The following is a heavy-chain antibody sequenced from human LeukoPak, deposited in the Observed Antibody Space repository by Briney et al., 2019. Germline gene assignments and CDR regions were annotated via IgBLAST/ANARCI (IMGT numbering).Heavy chain of an antibody. D-gene: IGHD3-10*01. CDR1: GFTFSSYW. CDR2: INSDGSST. CDR3: ARDRRQTYGYYYYYGMDV. Sequence: PGGSLRLSCAASGFTFSSYWMHWVRQAPGKGLVWVSRINSDGSSTSYADSVKGRFTISRDNAKNTLYLQMNSLRAEDTAVYYCARDRRQTYGYYYYYGMDVWGQGTTVTVSS. V-gene: IGHV3-74*01. J-gene: IGHJ6*02.